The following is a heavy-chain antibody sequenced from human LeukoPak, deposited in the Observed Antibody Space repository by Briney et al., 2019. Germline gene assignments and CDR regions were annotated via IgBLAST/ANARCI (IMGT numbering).Heavy chain of an antibody. J-gene: IGHJ3*02. D-gene: IGHD4-23*01. CDR1: GGTFSSYA. CDR2: ISAYNGNT. CDR3: ARRLYGGNSGAFDI. V-gene: IGHV1-18*01. Sequence: ASVKVSCKASGGTFSSYAISWVRQAPGQELEWMGWISAYNGNTNYAQKLQGRVTMTTDTSTSTAYMELRSLRSDDTAVYYCARRLYGGNSGAFDIWGQGTMVTVSS.